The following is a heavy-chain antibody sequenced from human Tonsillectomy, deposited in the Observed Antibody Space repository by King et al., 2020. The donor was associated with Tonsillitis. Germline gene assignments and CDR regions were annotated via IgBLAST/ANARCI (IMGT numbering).Heavy chain of an antibody. Sequence: QLVQSGAEAKKPGESLKISCAGSGYSFTSFWIAWVRQVPGKGLEWMGIVYPYDSDIRYGPSFHGQVTISADKSAAYLQWSSLKASDTAIYYCARYNYGAPLHYWGQGTLVTVSS. CDR2: VYPYDSDI. V-gene: IGHV5-51*01. J-gene: IGHJ4*02. CDR1: GYSFTSFW. D-gene: IGHD4/OR15-4a*01. CDR3: ARYNYGAPLHY.